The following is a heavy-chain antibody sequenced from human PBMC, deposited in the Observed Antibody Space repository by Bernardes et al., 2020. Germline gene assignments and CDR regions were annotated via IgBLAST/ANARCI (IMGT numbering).Heavy chain of an antibody. Sequence: AAGKDSCKASGYTFTGCYMPWVRQAPGQGLEWMGRINPNSGGTNYAQKFQGRVTMTRDTSISTAYMELSRLRSDDTAVYYCAREGADIDYWGQGTLVTVSS. CDR1: GYTFTGCY. V-gene: IGHV1-2*06. J-gene: IGHJ4*02. CDR2: INPNSGGT. CDR3: AREGADIDY.